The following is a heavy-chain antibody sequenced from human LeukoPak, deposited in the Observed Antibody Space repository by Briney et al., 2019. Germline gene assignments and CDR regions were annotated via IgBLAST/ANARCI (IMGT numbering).Heavy chain of an antibody. Sequence: GGPLSLSCVASGLPIADFAMHWVRQAPGKGLEWVSLISGDGLSTFYPDSVKGRFSISRDNSKNSLYLEMNSLRTEDAAMYYCAKESGKFDYWGQGTLVAVSS. CDR2: ISGDGLST. D-gene: IGHD4-23*01. J-gene: IGHJ4*02. V-gene: IGHV3-43*02. CDR3: AKESGKFDY. CDR1: GLPIADFA.